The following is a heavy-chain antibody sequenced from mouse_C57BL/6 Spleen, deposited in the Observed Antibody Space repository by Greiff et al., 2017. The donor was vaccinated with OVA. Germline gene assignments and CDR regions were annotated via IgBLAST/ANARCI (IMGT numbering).Heavy chain of an antibody. J-gene: IGHJ2*01. CDR1: GYTFTSYW. CDR3: ARGATTVVRGDY. D-gene: IGHD1-1*01. Sequence: QVQLQQSGAELVKPGASVKLSCKASGYTFTSYWMQWVKQRPGQGLEWIGEIDPSDSYTNYNQKFKGKATLTVDTSSSTAYMQLSSLTSEDSAVYYCARGATTVVRGDYWGQGTTLTVSS. CDR2: IDPSDSYT. V-gene: IGHV1-50*01.